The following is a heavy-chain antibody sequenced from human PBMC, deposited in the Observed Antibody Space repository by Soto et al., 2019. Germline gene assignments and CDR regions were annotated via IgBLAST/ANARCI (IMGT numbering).Heavy chain of an antibody. V-gene: IGHV4-4*02. Sequence: SETLSLTCSVSGDSISNNKWWSWVRQPPGKGLEWIGEMHHSGSIHYNASLKSRATLSVDKSRNQFSLQLTSVTAADTALYFCARQYYFGSGSYYNRPFDFWGQGTLVTVSS. CDR3: ARQYYFGSGSYYNRPFDF. CDR1: GDSISNNKW. J-gene: IGHJ4*02. D-gene: IGHD3-10*01. CDR2: MHHSGSI.